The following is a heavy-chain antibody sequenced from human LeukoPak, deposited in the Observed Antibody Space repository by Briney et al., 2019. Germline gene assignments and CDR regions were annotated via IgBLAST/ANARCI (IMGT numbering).Heavy chain of an antibody. CDR2: INHSGST. V-gene: IGHV4-34*01. D-gene: IGHD3-10*01. CDR1: GGSFSGYY. CDR3: ARRYASSYYYGSGSYNY. J-gene: IGHJ4*02. Sequence: SETLSLTCAVYGGSFSGYYWSWIRQPPGKGLEWIGEINHSGSTNYNPSLESRVTISVDTSKNQFSLKLSSATAADTAVYYCARRYASSYYYGSGSYNYWGQGTLVTVSS.